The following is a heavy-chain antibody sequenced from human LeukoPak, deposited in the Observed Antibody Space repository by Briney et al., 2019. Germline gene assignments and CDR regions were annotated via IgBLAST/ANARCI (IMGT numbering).Heavy chain of an antibody. CDR2: IRASGDRT. Sequence: PGGSLRLSCAASGITFSNYAMSWVRQAPGKGLEWVSAIRASGDRTYFADSVKGRFTISRDNSKNTVYLQMNSLRADDTAVYYCAKDPADCSSTNCRFHFYYYMDVWGKGTTVTVSS. CDR3: AKDPADCSSTNCRFHFYYYMDV. CDR1: GITFSNYA. V-gene: IGHV3-23*01. D-gene: IGHD2-2*01. J-gene: IGHJ6*03.